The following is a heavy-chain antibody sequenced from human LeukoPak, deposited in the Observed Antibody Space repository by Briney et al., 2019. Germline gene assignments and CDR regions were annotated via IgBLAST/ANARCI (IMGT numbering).Heavy chain of an antibody. CDR1: GFTFSSYA. J-gene: IGHJ4*02. CDR3: ARDHPREGFDY. V-gene: IGHV3-30*04. Sequence: GGSLRLSCAASGFTFSSYAMHWVRQAPGKGLEWVAVIWYGGSNKYYADSVKGRFTISRDNSKNTLYLQMNSLRAEDTAVYYCARDHPREGFDYWGQGTLVTVSS. CDR2: IWYGGSNK.